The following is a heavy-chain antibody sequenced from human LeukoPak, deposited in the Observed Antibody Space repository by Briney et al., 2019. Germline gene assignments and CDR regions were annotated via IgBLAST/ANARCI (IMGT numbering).Heavy chain of an antibody. D-gene: IGHD3-22*01. V-gene: IGHV5-51*01. Sequence: GESLKISCKGSGYRFNAYWIAWVRQMPGQGLEWMGIIYPDDSDTRYSPSFQGQVTISADKSVRTDYLQWSSLKASDTAMYYCARPNITSYYDSRGYDAFDVWGQGTMVTVSS. J-gene: IGHJ3*01. CDR2: IYPDDSDT. CDR3: ARPNITSYYDSRGYDAFDV. CDR1: GYRFNAYW.